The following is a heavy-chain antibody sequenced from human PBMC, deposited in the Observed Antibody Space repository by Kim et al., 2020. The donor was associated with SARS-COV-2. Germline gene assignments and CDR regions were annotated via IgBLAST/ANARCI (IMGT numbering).Heavy chain of an antibody. Sequence: SETLSLTCAVSGGSISSSNWWSWVRQPPGKGLEWIGEIYHSGSTNYNPSLKSRVTISVDKSKNQFSLKLSSVTAADTAVYYCARLGGYSYYYGMDVWGQGTTVTVSS. CDR2: IYHSGST. CDR1: GGSISSSNW. J-gene: IGHJ6*02. D-gene: IGHD5-18*01. V-gene: IGHV4-4*02. CDR3: ARLGGYSYYYGMDV.